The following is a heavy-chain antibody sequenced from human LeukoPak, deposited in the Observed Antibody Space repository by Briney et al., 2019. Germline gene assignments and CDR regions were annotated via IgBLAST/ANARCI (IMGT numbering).Heavy chain of an antibody. V-gene: IGHV3-30*02. J-gene: IGHJ4*02. CDR1: GFTFSSYG. CDR3: ARDRRMVAASPVDY. D-gene: IGHD2-15*01. CDR2: IRYDGSNK. Sequence: GGSLRLSCAASGFTFSSYGMHWVRQAPGKGLEWVAFIRYDGSNKYYADSVKGRFTLSRDNSKNTLYLQMNSLRVEDTAVYFCARDRRMVAASPVDYWGQGTLVSVSS.